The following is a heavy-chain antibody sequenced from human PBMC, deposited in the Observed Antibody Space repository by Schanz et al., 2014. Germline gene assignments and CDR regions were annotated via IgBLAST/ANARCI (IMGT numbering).Heavy chain of an antibody. CDR1: GFTFTTHS. J-gene: IGHJ4*02. CDR3: AKGLYYDIPGGGFDY. Sequence: EVQLLESGGGLVQPGGSLRLSCAASGFTFTTHSMTWVRQAPGKGLEWVSGISGSGGSTYYADSVKGRFTISRDNSKTTLSLQMTSLRAEDPAVYYCAKGLYYDIPGGGFDYWGQGTLVTVSS. V-gene: IGHV3-23*01. CDR2: ISGSGGST. D-gene: IGHD3-9*01.